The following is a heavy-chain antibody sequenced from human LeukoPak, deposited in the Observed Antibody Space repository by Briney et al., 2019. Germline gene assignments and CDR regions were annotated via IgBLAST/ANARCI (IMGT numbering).Heavy chain of an antibody. Sequence: QSGGSLRLSCAASGFTFSSYAMSWVRQAPGKGLEWVSAISGSGGSTYYADSVKGRFTISRDNSKNTLYLQMNSLRAEDTAVYYCAKAPGYRGPYRDYYHDYWGQGTLVTVSS. V-gene: IGHV3-23*01. D-gene: IGHD3-10*01. CDR3: AKAPGYRGPYRDYYHDY. CDR1: GFTFSSYA. J-gene: IGHJ4*02. CDR2: ISGSGGST.